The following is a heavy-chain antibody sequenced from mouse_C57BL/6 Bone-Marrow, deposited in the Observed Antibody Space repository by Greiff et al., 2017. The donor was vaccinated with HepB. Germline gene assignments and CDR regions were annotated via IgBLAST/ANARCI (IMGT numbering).Heavy chain of an antibody. CDR2: INPNNGGT. CDR3: ARFGRYYYDYEDYAMDY. V-gene: IGHV1-26*01. J-gene: IGHJ4*01. CDR1: GYTFTDYY. D-gene: IGHD2-4*01. Sequence: EVQLQQSGPELVKPGASVKISCKASGYTFTDYYMNWVKQSHGKSLEWIGDINPNNGGTSYNQKFKGKATLTVDKSSSTAYMELRSLTSEDSAVYYCARFGRYYYDYEDYAMDYWGQGTSVTVSS.